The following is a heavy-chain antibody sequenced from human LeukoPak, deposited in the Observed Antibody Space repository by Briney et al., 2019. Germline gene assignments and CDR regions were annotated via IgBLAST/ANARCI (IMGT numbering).Heavy chain of an antibody. V-gene: IGHV1-8*01. CDR1: GYTFTSYD. CDR3: AADPYYYDSSGYSF. Sequence: AASVKVSCKASGYTFTSYDINWVRQATGQGLEWMGWMNPNSGNTGYAQKFQERVTITRDMSTNTAYMELSSLRSEDTAVYYCAADPYYYDSSGYSFWGQGTLVTVSS. CDR2: MNPNSGNT. D-gene: IGHD3-22*01. J-gene: IGHJ4*02.